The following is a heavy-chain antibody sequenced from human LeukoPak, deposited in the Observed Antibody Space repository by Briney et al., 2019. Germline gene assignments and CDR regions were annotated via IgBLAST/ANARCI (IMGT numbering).Heavy chain of an antibody. CDR1: GFTFSSYS. V-gene: IGHV3-21*01. J-gene: IGHJ3*02. CDR3: AKWIHTAVTNAFDI. CDR2: ISSSSSYI. D-gene: IGHD4-17*01. Sequence: GGSLRLSCAAFGFTFSSYSMNWVRQAPGKGLEWVSSISSSSSYIYYADSVKGRFTISRDNAKNSLYLQMNSLRAEDTAVYYCAKWIHTAVTNAFDIWGQGTMVTVSS.